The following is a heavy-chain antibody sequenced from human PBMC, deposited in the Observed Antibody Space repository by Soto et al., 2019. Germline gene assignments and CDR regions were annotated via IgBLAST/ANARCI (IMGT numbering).Heavy chain of an antibody. CDR3: ARVRNTDYNNQGWFDP. V-gene: IGHV1-69*01. D-gene: IGHD4-4*01. CDR2: IIPIFGTA. J-gene: IGHJ5*02. CDR1: GGTFSSYA. Sequence: QVQLVQSGAEVKKPGSSVKVSCKASGGTFSSYAISWVRQAPGQGLEWMGGIIPIFGTANYAQKFQGRVTITADETTRTAYMELSSLRSEDTAVYYCARVRNTDYNNQGWFDPWGQGTLVTVSS.